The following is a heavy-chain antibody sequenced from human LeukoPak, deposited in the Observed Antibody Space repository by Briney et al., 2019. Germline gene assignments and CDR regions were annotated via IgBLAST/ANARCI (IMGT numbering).Heavy chain of an antibody. CDR2: IYPGYSDT. J-gene: IGHJ5*02. CDR1: GYSFTSYW. Sequence: GESLKISCKGSGYSFTSYWIGWVRQMPGKRLEWMGIIYPGYSDTKYSPSFQGQVTISADKSISTAYLQWSSLKASDTAMYYCARLSGYCSSTSCYRLNWFDPWGQGTLVTVSS. CDR3: ARLSGYCSSTSCYRLNWFDP. D-gene: IGHD2-2*01. V-gene: IGHV5-51*01.